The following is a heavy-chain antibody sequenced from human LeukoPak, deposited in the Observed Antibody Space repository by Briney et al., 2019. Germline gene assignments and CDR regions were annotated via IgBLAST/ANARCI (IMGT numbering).Heavy chain of an antibody. Sequence: GGSLRLSCEGSAFIFSGHWMNWVRQAPGKGLEWVSTIYTGGNTYYAASVKGRFTISRDFSMNTVFLHMNSLRAEDTAMYYCARGDDSGYYDYFDYWGQGALVTVSS. D-gene: IGHD3-22*01. CDR2: IYTGGNT. CDR1: AFIFSGHW. V-gene: IGHV3-53*01. J-gene: IGHJ4*02. CDR3: ARGDDSGYYDYFDY.